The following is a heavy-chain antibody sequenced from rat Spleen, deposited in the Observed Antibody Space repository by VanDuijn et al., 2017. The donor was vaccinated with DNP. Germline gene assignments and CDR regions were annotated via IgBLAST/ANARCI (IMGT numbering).Heavy chain of an antibody. Sequence: EVQLVESGGGLVQPGRSMKLSCAASGFTFSNYDMAWVRQAPKKGLEWVATISYDGSSTYYRDSVKGRFTISRDNAKSTLYLQMDSLRSEDTATYYCTTEAPFDYWGQGVMVTVSS. CDR3: TTEAPFDY. V-gene: IGHV5-7*01. D-gene: IGHD3-1*01. CDR1: GFTFSNYD. CDR2: ISYDGSST. J-gene: IGHJ2*01.